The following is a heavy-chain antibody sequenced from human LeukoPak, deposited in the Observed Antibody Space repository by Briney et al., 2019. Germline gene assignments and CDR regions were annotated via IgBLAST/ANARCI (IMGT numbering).Heavy chain of an antibody. Sequence: SETLSLTCTVSGGSISSSSYYWGWIRQPPGKGLEWIGSIYYSGSTYYNPSLKSRVTISVDTSKNQFSLKLSSVTAADTAVYYCARGGIAAAGELTFNWFDPWGQGTLATVSS. CDR3: ARGGIAAAGELTFNWFDP. D-gene: IGHD6-13*01. CDR2: IYYSGST. J-gene: IGHJ5*02. V-gene: IGHV4-39*07. CDR1: GGSISSSSYY.